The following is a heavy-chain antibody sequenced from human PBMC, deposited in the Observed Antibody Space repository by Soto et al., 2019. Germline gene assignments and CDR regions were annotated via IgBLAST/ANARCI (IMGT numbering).Heavy chain of an antibody. V-gene: IGHV3-66*01. D-gene: IGHD2-15*01. CDR1: GFTVISNY. CDR2: IYSGVST. CDR3: ARGWWAHFDY. J-gene: IGHJ4*02. Sequence: LRLSCAASGFTVISNYMNWVRQAPGKGLEWVSVIYSGVSTYYADSVKGRFTISRDNSKNTLYLQMNTLRAEDTAVYYCARGWWAHFDYWGQGTLVTVSS.